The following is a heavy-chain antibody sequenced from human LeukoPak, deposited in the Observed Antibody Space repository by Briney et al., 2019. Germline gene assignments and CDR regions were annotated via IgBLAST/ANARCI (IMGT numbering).Heavy chain of an antibody. CDR2: ISVYSGYT. CDR3: ARDKSQSVLLENWFDP. Sequence: ASVKVSCKASGYTFNNYGISWVRQAPGQGLEWIGWISVYSGYTNYAQKLQGRVTLTTDTSTSTAYMELRSLRSDDTAVYYCARDKSQSVLLENWFDPWGQGTLVTVSS. CDR1: GYTFNNYG. V-gene: IGHV1-18*01. J-gene: IGHJ5*02. D-gene: IGHD2/OR15-2a*01.